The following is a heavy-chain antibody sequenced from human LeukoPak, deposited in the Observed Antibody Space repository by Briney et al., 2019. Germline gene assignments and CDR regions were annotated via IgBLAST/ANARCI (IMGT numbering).Heavy chain of an antibody. CDR2: INDNGDGT. V-gene: IGHV3-23*01. CDR1: GFTFSSYA. Sequence: GGSLRLSCADSGFTFSSYAMRWVRQAPGKGLKWVSTINDNGDGTYYADSVKGRFTISRDNSYNTVSLQMNSLRDEDTGVYYCAKGLRTGVGPYMGYHYYMDVWGKGATVTVSS. D-gene: IGHD3-16*01. CDR3: AKGLRTGVGPYMGYHYYMDV. J-gene: IGHJ6*03.